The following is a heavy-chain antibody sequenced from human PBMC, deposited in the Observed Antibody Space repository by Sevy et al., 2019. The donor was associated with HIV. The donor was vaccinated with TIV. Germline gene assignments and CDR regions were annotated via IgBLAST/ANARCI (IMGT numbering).Heavy chain of an antibody. CDR2: VTSDGTT. V-gene: IGHV3-23*01. CDR1: GLTLTTTG. CDR3: AGGDTTMITDLDY. J-gene: IGHJ4*02. D-gene: IGHD3-16*01. Sequence: GGSLRLSCAASGLTLTTTGMSWVRQAPGKGLEGVAGVTSDGTTYYAGSVRDRFTVSRDNSKNTLYLQLNSLRADDTAVFYCAGGDTTMITDLDYWGQGTLVTVSS.